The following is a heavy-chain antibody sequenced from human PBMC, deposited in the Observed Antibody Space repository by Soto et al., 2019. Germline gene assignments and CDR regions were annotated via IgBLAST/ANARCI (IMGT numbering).Heavy chain of an antibody. D-gene: IGHD3-16*02. V-gene: IGHV4-4*02. Sequence: QVQLQESGPGLVKPSGTLSLTCAVSGGSISSSNWWSWVRQPPGKGLEWIGEIYHSGSTNYNPSRKRRVTISVDKSKNQFSLKLSSVTAADTAVYYCARGPLMITFGGVIALYYYYGMDVWGQGTTVTVSS. CDR3: ARGPLMITFGGVIALYYYYGMDV. CDR1: GGSISSSNW. CDR2: IYHSGST. J-gene: IGHJ6*02.